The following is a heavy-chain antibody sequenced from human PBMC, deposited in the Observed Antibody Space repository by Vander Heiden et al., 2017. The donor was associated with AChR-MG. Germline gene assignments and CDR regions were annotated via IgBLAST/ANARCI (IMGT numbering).Heavy chain of an antibody. J-gene: IGHJ6*03. Sequence: QLQLQESGPGLVKPSETLSLTCTVSGRSISSSSYYWGWIRQPPGKGLEWIGSIYYSGSTYYNPSLKSRVTISVDTSKNQFSLKLSSVTAADTAVYYCARHVVVPAASSLYYYYMDVWGKGTTVTVSS. CDR1: GRSISSSSYY. CDR3: ARHVVVPAASSLYYYYMDV. V-gene: IGHV4-39*01. D-gene: IGHD2-2*01. CDR2: IYYSGST.